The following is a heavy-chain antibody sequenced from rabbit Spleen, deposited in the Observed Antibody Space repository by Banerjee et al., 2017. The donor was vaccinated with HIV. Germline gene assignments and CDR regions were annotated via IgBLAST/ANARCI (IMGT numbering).Heavy chain of an antibody. CDR3: AGDSGDWCFDV. D-gene: IGHD1-1*01. J-gene: IGHJ6*01. CDR2: MDIGVGQT. CDR1: GFFLSSKYV. Sequence: QSLEESGGGLVKPGGTLTLTCKASGFFLSSKYVMCWVRQAPGKGLEWIACMDIGVGQTSYASWVNGRFTISKTSSTTVTLQMTSLAAADTATYFCAGDSGDWCFDVWGPGPLVTVS. V-gene: IGHV1S40*01.